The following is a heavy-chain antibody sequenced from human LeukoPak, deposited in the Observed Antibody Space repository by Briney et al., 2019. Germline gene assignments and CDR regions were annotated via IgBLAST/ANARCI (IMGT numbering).Heavy chain of an antibody. V-gene: IGHV3-21*01. CDR2: ISSSSSYI. CDR1: GFTLSSYS. J-gene: IGHJ6*03. CDR3: ARGPPEHYDYYYYMDV. D-gene: IGHD3-16*01. Sequence: PGGSLRLSCAASGFTLSSYSMNWVRQAPGKGLQWVSSISSSSSYIYYADSVKGRFTISRDNAKNSLYLQMNSLRAEDTAVYYCARGPPEHYDYYYYMDVWGKGTTVTVSS.